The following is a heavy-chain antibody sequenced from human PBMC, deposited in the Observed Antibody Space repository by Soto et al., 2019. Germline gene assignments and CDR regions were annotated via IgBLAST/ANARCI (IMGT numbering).Heavy chain of an antibody. CDR3: ARGRHIVVVTAIFNY. V-gene: IGHV3-30-3*01. J-gene: IGHJ4*02. CDR1: GFTFSSYA. CDR2: ISYDGSNK. Sequence: QVQLVESGGGVVQPGRSLRLSCAASGFTFSSYAMHWVRQAPGKGLERVAVISYDGSNKYYADSVKGRFTISRDNSKNTLYLQMNSLRAEDTAVYYCARGRHIVVVTAIFNYWGQGTLVTVSS. D-gene: IGHD2-21*02.